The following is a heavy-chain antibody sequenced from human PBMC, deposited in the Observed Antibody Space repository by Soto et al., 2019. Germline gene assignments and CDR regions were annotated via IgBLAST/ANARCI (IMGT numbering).Heavy chain of an antibody. D-gene: IGHD3-22*01. J-gene: IGHJ4*02. CDR2: INPISGGT. V-gene: IGHV1-2*02. CDR3: ARDYYDSSDGGY. CDR1: GYTFNGYY. Sequence: ASVKVSCKASGYTFNGYYIHWVRQAPGQGLEWMGWINPISGGTNYAQKFQGRVTMTRDTSIATVYVDLNSLRDEDTAVYYCARDYYDSSDGGYWGQGNLVTGSS.